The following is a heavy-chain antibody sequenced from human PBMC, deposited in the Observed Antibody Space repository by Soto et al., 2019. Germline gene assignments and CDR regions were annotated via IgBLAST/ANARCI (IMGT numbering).Heavy chain of an antibody. CDR1: GGSLSTNP. J-gene: IGHJ4*01. CDR3: ARRDIGCFSRFFDS. V-gene: IGHV1-69*06. CDR2: TGSGTGPG. Sequence: QVQLVQSGTEVKKPGSSVKVSCKASGGSLSTNPISWVRQAPGQGLEWMGGTGSGTGPGNHAQKFHGRLTVTADKSTSTVYMELTNLSSEVTALYYCARRDIGCFSRFFDSWGHGTLVTVSS. D-gene: IGHD3-10*01.